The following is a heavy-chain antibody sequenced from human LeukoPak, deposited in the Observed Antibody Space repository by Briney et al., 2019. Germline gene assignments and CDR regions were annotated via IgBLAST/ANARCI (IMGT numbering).Heavy chain of an antibody. Sequence: GGSLRLSCAASGFTFSSYWMSWVRQAPGKGLQWVSAICSSGGCTYYADSVKGRFTISRDNSKNTLYLQMNSLRAEDTAVYYCAKDRTRNFDYWGQGTLVTVSS. V-gene: IGHV3-23*01. CDR2: ICSSGGCT. CDR3: AKDRTRNFDY. CDR1: GFTFSSYW. J-gene: IGHJ4*02.